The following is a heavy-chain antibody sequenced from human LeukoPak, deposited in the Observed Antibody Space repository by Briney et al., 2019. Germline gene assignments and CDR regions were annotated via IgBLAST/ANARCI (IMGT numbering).Heavy chain of an antibody. Sequence: SETLSLTCTVSGYSISSGYYWGWIRQPPGKGLEWIGSIYHSGSTYYNPSLKSRVTISVDTSKNQFSLKLSSVTAADTAVYYCASHIEYSSSPSYWGQGTLVTVSS. D-gene: IGHD6-6*01. CDR1: GYSISSGYY. J-gene: IGHJ4*02. CDR2: IYHSGST. V-gene: IGHV4-38-2*02. CDR3: ASHIEYSSSPSY.